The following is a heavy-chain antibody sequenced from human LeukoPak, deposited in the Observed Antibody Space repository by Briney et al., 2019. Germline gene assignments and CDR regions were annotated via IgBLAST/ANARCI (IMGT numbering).Heavy chain of an antibody. CDR2: ISSSGSTI. D-gene: IGHD3-22*01. J-gene: IGHJ4*02. CDR1: GFTFSDYY. V-gene: IGHV3-11*01. CDR3: ARVADYYDSSGYYLDY. Sequence: PGGSLRLSCAASGFTFSDYYMSWVRQAAGKGLEWVSYISSSGSTIYYADSVKGRFTISRDNAKNSLYLQMNSLRAEDTAVYYCARVADYYDSSGYYLDYWGQGTLVTVSS.